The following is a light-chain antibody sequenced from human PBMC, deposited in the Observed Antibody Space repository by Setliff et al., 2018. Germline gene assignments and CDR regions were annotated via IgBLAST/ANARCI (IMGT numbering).Light chain of an antibody. V-gene: IGLV2-11*01. CDR1: SRDVGAYNY. J-gene: IGLJ1*01. CDR3: QSYDSSLSGSDV. CDR2: DVT. Sequence: QSVLTQPRSVSGSPGQSVTISCTGASRDVGAYNYVSWYQQHPGKVPKLMIYDVTKRPSGVPDRFSGSKSGNTASLTVSGLQAEDEADYYCQSYDSSLSGSDVFGTGTKVTVL.